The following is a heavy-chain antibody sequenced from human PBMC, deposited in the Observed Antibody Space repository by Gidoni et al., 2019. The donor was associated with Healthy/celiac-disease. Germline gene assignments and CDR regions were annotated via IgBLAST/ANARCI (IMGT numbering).Heavy chain of an antibody. D-gene: IGHD2-2*01. CDR2: INPNSGGT. CDR1: GYPFTGYY. J-gene: IGHJ6*02. V-gene: IGHV1-2*02. CDR3: ARDMVVVVPAAGMDV. Sequence: QVQLVQSGAEVKKPGASVKVSCQASGYPFTGYYMHWVRQAPGQGLEWMGWINPNSGGTNYAQKFQGRVTMTRDTSISTAYMELSRLRSDDTAVYYCARDMVVVVPAAGMDVWGQGTTVTVSS.